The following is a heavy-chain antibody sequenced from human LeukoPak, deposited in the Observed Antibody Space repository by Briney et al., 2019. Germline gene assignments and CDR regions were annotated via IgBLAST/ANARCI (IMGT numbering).Heavy chain of an antibody. D-gene: IGHD3-22*01. CDR3: ARQNYYDSSGYCY. Sequence: SETLSLTCTVSGGSISSSSYYWGWIRQPPGKGLEWIGGIYYSGSTYYNPSLKSRVTISVDTSKNQFSLKLSSVTAADTAVYYCARQNYYDSSGYCYWGQGTLVTVSS. V-gene: IGHV4-39*01. CDR2: IYYSGST. J-gene: IGHJ4*02. CDR1: GGSISSSSYY.